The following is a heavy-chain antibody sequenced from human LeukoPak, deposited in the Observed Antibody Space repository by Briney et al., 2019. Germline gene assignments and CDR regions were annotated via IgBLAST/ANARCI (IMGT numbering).Heavy chain of an antibody. Sequence: PSETLSLTCTVSGGSTSSYYWSWIRQPPGKGLEWIGYFYFIGTTQYNPSLESRVTVSLDTSKNQFSLKLTSVTAADTAVYYCARELGWGSAGSWYFDLWGRGTLVTVSS. J-gene: IGHJ2*01. V-gene: IGHV4-59*12. CDR1: GGSTSSYY. CDR2: FYFIGTT. D-gene: IGHD3-16*01. CDR3: ARELGWGSAGSWYFDL.